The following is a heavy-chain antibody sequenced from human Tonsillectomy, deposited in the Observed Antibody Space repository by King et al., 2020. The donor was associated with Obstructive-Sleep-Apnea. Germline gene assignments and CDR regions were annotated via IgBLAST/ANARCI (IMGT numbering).Heavy chain of an antibody. J-gene: IGHJ2*01. D-gene: IGHD2-8*01. CDR3: ARDPDGQEYFDL. V-gene: IGHV3-21*01. Sequence: VQLVESGGGLVKPGGSLRLSCAASGFTFSSYNMNWVRQAPGKGLEWVSSITSSSSYIYYADSVKGRFTISRDNAKNSLYLQMNSLRAEDTAVYYCARDPDGQEYFDLWGCATLVTVSS. CDR2: ITSSSSYI. CDR1: GFTFSSYN.